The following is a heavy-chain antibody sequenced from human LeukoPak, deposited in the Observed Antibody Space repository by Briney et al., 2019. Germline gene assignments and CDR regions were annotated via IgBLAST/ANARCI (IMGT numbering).Heavy chain of an antibody. Sequence: PGGSLRLSCVVSGFTLPYGMSWARQAPGKGLEWVSYVSATGYTTSYADSVKGRFTISRDNAKNTVFLQMDSLRADDTAVYYCAKGAVGKTESSGYPPHFDYWGQGTLVTVSS. CDR3: AKGAVGKTESSGYPPHFDY. CDR1: GFTLPYG. J-gene: IGHJ4*02. V-gene: IGHV3-23*01. D-gene: IGHD3-22*01. CDR2: VSATGYTT.